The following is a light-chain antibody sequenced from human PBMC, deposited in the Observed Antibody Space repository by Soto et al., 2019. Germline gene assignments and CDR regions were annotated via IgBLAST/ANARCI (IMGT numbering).Light chain of an antibody. CDR1: QSISSW. CDR2: KAS. CDR3: QQYNRYT. Sequence: DIQMTQSPSTLSAYVGDRVTITCRASQSISSWLAWYQQKPGKAPKLLISKASSLESGVPSRFSGSGSGTEFTLTISSLQPDDFATYYCQQYNRYTFGQGTKLEIK. J-gene: IGKJ2*01. V-gene: IGKV1-5*03.